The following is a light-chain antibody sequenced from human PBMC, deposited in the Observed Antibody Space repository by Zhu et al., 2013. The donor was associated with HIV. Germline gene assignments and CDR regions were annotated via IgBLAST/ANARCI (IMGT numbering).Light chain of an antibody. CDR1: QGISND. CDR3: QYVNNKST. Sequence: DSQMTQSPSSLSASVRDRVTITCRASQGISNDLAWYQQKSGKAPKLLVYAASTLQSGVPSRFGGRGSGTDFTLTISSLQPEDFATYYCQYVNNKSTFGPGTKVD. J-gene: IGKJ3*01. CDR2: AAS. V-gene: IGKV1-9*01.